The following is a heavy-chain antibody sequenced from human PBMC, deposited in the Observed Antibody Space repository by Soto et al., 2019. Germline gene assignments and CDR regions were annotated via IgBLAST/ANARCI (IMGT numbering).Heavy chain of an antibody. D-gene: IGHD3-10*01. CDR3: AREAVITMVRGILDY. J-gene: IGHJ4*02. Sequence: PSETLSLTCTVSGGSISSGGYYWSWIRQHPGKGLEWIGYIYYSGSTYYNPSLKSRVTISVDTSKNQFSLKLSSVTAADTAVYYCAREAVITMVRGILDYWGQGTLVTVSS. V-gene: IGHV4-31*03. CDR1: GGSISSGGYY. CDR2: IYYSGST.